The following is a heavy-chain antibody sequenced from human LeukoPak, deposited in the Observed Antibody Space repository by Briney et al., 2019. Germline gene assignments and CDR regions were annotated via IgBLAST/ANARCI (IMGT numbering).Heavy chain of an antibody. V-gene: IGHV4-59*11. CDR3: ARDGGSTWDFDY. CDR2: IYSRGNT. D-gene: IGHD6-13*01. CDR1: GGSINSHY. Sequence: SETLSLTCTVSGGSINSHYWSWIRHPPGKGLEWIGYIYSRGNTKYNPSLKSRVTISIDTSKNQFSLKLSSVTAADAAVYYGARDGGSTWDFDYWGQGTLVTVSS. J-gene: IGHJ4*02.